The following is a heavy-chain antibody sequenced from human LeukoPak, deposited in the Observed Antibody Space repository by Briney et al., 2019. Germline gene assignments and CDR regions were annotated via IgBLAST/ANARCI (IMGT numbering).Heavy chain of an antibody. CDR3: ASGPDDYGDYSVLDYFDY. D-gene: IGHD4-17*01. CDR1: GYSISSGYY. Sequence: PSETLSLTCTVPGYSISSGYYWGWIRQPPGKGLEWIGSIYHSGSTYYNPSLRSRVTISVDTSKNQFSPKLSSVTAADTAVYYCASGPDDYGDYSVLDYFDYWGQGTLVTVSS. J-gene: IGHJ4*02. CDR2: IYHSGST. V-gene: IGHV4-38-2*02.